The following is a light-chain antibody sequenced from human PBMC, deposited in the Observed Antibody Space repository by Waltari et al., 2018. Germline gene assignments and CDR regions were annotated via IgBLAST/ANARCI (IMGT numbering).Light chain of an antibody. CDR2: WAS. CDR3: QQYYSTLFT. Sequence: DIVMTQSPDSLAVSLGERATINCKSSQSVLYSSNNKNYLAWYQQKPGQPPKLLIYWASTRKSGVPDRFSGSGSGTDFTLTISSLQAEDVAVYYCQQYYSTLFTFGPGTKVDIK. V-gene: IGKV4-1*01. CDR1: QSVLYSSNNKNY. J-gene: IGKJ3*01.